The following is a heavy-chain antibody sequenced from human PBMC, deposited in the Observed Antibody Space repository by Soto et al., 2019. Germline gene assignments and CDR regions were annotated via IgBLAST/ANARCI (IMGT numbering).Heavy chain of an antibody. Sequence: QVQLVQSGAEVKKPGASVKVSCKASGYTFTSYGISWVRQAPGQGLEWMGWISAYNGNTNYAQKLQGRVTMTTDTSTSTAYMELRSLRSDDTAVYYCARAARYYYDSSGYYSPFDYWGQGTLVTVSS. V-gene: IGHV1-18*01. D-gene: IGHD3-22*01. J-gene: IGHJ4*02. CDR2: ISAYNGNT. CDR1: GYTFTSYG. CDR3: ARAARYYYDSSGYYSPFDY.